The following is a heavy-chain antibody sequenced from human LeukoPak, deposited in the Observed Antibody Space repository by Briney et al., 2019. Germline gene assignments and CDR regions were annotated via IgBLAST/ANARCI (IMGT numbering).Heavy chain of an antibody. CDR1: GSTFRSYA. CDR2: IIPIFGTA. Sequence: ASVKVSCKASGSTFRSYAISWVRQAPGQGLERMGGIIPIFGTADYAQKFQGRVTITTDESTSTAYMDLSSLTSEDTAVYCCARDLGGATGVFEDWGQGTLVTVSS. D-gene: IGHD3-16*01. CDR3: ARDLGGATGVFED. J-gene: IGHJ4*02. V-gene: IGHV1-69*05.